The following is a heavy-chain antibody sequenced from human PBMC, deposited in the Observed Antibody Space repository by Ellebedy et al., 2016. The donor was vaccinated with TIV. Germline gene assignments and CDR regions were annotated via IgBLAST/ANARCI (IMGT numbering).Heavy chain of an antibody. J-gene: IGHJ6*02. CDR3: AKDEGYSSSRGNKGMDV. D-gene: IGHD6-13*01. CDR1: GGSFSSYV. V-gene: IGHV1-69*10. Sequence: AASVKVSCKASGGSFSSYVISWVRQPPRQGLEWMGGLLPVLETPNYAQKFQGRLTVSADKSTNTAYMELSSLRSEDTAVYYCAKDEGYSSSRGNKGMDVWGQGTTVTVSS. CDR2: LLPVLETP.